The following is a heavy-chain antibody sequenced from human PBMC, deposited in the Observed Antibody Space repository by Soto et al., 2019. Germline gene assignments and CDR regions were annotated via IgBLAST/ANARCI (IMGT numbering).Heavy chain of an antibody. V-gene: IGHV3-33*01. CDR3: ARGRGYCGGTNCYLDY. D-gene: IGHD2-21*01. Sequence: GGSLRLSCAASGFTFSSYGMHWVRQAPCKGLEWVAVIWYDGSNKYYADSVKGRFTVSRDNAKNSLYLQMNSLRDDDTAVYYCARGRGYCGGTNCYLDYWGKGALVTVSS. J-gene: IGHJ4*02. CDR2: IWYDGSNK. CDR1: GFTFSSYG.